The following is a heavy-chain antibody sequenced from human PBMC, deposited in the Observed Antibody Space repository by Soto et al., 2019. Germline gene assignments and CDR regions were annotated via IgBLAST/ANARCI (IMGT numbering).Heavy chain of an antibody. CDR1: GASISRGDYF. CDR3: ARARYQLLHPYYYGMDV. D-gene: IGHD2-2*01. Sequence: PSETLSLTCTVSGASISRGDYFWTWIRQPPGKGLEWIGYIYYRGSTYFSPSLKSRVTMSVDTSRNQFSLKLSSVTAADSAVYFCARARYQLLHPYYYGMDVWGQGTTVTVSS. J-gene: IGHJ6*02. V-gene: IGHV4-30-4*02. CDR2: IYYRGST.